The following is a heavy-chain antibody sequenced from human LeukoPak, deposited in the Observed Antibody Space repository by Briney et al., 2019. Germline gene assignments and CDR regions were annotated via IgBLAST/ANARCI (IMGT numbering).Heavy chain of an antibody. D-gene: IGHD5-18*01. CDR2: IYYSGST. CDR3: ARGPDGYSYGLYYFDY. Sequence: SETLSLTCTVSGGSISSYYWSWIRQPPGKGLEWIGYIYYSGSTNYNPSLKSRVTISVDTSKNQFSLKLSSVTAADTAVYYCARGPDGYSYGLYYFDYWGQGTLVTVSS. J-gene: IGHJ4*02. CDR1: GGSISSYY. V-gene: IGHV4-59*12.